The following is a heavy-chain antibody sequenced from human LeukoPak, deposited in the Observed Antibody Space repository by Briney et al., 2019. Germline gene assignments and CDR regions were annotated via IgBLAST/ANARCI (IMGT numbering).Heavy chain of an antibody. V-gene: IGHV3-9*01. Sequence: HSGRSLRLSCAASGFTFDDYAMHWVRQAPGKGLEWVSGISWNSFTIGYADTVKGRFTISRDNAKNSLYLQMNSLRVEDTALYYCAKDIGRVDTASTYMDVWGKGTTVTISS. CDR2: ISWNSFTI. J-gene: IGHJ6*03. CDR3: AKDIGRVDTASTYMDV. CDR1: GFTFDDYA. D-gene: IGHD5-18*01.